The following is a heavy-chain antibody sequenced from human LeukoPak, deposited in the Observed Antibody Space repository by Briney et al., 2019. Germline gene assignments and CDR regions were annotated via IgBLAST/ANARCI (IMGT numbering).Heavy chain of an antibody. CDR3: ARDSIAVAGDYYYGMDV. Sequence: PSETRSLTCTVAAGSISSYYWGWIRQPAGKGLEWIGLIYTIGSTNYNPSLKSRVTMSVDTSKNQFSLKLSSVTAADTAVYYCARDSIAVAGDYYYGMDVWGQGTTVTVSS. V-gene: IGHV4-4*07. CDR2: IYTIGST. D-gene: IGHD6-19*01. CDR1: AGSISSYY. J-gene: IGHJ6*02.